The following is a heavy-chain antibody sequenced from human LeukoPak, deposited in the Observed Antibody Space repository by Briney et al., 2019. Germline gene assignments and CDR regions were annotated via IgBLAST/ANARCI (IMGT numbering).Heavy chain of an antibody. V-gene: IGHV1-69*13. D-gene: IGHD4-17*01. CDR3: ASMTTVTKNTYYYYYGMDV. J-gene: IGHJ6*02. CDR2: IIPIFGTA. CDR1: GGTFSSYA. Sequence: GASVKVSCKASGGTFSSYAISWVRQAPGQGLEWMGGIIPIFGTANYAQKFQGRVTITADESTSTAYMELSSLRSEDTAVYYCASMTTVTKNTYYYYYGMDVWGQGTTVTVSS.